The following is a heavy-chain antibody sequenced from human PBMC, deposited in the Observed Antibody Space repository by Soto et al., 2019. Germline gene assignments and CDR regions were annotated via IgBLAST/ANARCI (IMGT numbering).Heavy chain of an antibody. CDR1: GFSFSDHY. Sequence: QVQLVESGGGLVKPGGSLRLSCAASGFSFSDHYMSWIRQSPGKGLERLSYISSSTSYTNYADSVKGRFTISRDNAKNSLYLQMNSLRAEDTAVYYCARSSSTRYYNMDVWGQGTTVTVSS. V-gene: IGHV3-11*06. J-gene: IGHJ6*02. D-gene: IGHD2-2*01. CDR2: ISSSTSYT. CDR3: ARSSSTRYYNMDV.